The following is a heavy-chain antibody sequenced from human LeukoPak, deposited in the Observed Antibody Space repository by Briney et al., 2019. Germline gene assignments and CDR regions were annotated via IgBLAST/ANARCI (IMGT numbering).Heavy chain of an antibody. CDR1: GGSISSGDYY. D-gene: IGHD3-22*01. CDR3: ARDQYGGDYYDSSGEY. J-gene: IGHJ4*02. V-gene: IGHV4-30-4*01. Sequence: PSQTLSLTCTVSGGSISSGDYYWSWIRQPPGKGLEWIGYSYYSGSTYYNPSLKSRVTISVDTSKNQFSLKLSSVTAADTAVYYCARDQYGGDYYDSSGEYWGQGTLVTVSS. CDR2: SYYSGST.